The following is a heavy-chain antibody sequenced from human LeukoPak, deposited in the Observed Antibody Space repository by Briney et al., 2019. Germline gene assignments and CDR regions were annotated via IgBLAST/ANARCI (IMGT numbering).Heavy chain of an antibody. CDR3: ARELGYFDH. Sequence: SETLSLTCSVSGGSISSSSHYWGWIRQPPGKGLEWIGSIYYSGTTYYNVSLKSRVTMSVDTSKNQFSLKVSAVTAADTAVYYCARELGYFDHWGQGTLVTVSS. D-gene: IGHD7-27*01. CDR2: IYYSGTT. CDR1: GGSISSSSHY. V-gene: IGHV4-39*07. J-gene: IGHJ4*02.